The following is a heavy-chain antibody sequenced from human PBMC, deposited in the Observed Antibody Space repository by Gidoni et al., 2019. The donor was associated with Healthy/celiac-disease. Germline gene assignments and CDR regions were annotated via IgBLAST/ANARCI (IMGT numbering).Heavy chain of an antibody. CDR3: ARDREDLEFDP. CDR2: TYYRSKWYN. J-gene: IGHJ5*02. V-gene: IGHV6-1*01. D-gene: IGHD1-26*01. Sequence: FARTYYRSKWYNDYAVSVKSRITINPDTSKNQFSLQLNSVTPEDTAVYYCARDREDLEFDPWGQGTLVTVSS.